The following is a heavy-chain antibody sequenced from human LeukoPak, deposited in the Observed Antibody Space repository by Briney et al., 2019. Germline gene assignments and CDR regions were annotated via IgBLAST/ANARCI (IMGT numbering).Heavy chain of an antibody. V-gene: IGHV4-30-2*01. J-gene: IGHJ4*02. Sequence: PSQTLSLTCAVSGVSISSGGSSWSWIRQPPGKDLAWIGFIYHSGSTYYNPSLKSRVTISIDRSKNQFSLKLSSVTAADTAVYYCARADILTGYSLGYWGQGTLVTVSS. CDR1: GVSISSGGSS. CDR3: ARADILTGYSLGY. CDR2: IYHSGST. D-gene: IGHD3-9*01.